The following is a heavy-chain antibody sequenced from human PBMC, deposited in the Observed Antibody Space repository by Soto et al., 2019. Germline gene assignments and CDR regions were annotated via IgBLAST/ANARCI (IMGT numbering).Heavy chain of an antibody. D-gene: IGHD2-15*01. J-gene: IGHJ4*02. V-gene: IGHV1-2*02. CDR1: GYTFSAYS. CDR3: MRGGWGDSPIDY. Sequence: ASVKVSCKTSGYTFSAYSVHWARLAPGRGFQWLGWINPSNEITAFSQFFQGRVTMTRDTSTNTVHMELNSLTSDDTAVYYCMRGGWGDSPIDYWGQGTQVTVSS. CDR2: INPSNEIT.